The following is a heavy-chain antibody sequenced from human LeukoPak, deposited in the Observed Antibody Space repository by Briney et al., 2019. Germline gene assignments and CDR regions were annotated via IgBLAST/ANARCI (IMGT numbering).Heavy chain of an antibody. D-gene: IGHD2-15*01. CDR2: INHSGRT. CDR1: GGSFSGYY. V-gene: IGHV4-34*01. CDR3: AKGGLVVRSTPVLDY. J-gene: IGHJ4*02. Sequence: SETLSLTCAVYGGSFSGYYWTWIRQPPGEGLEWIGEINHSGRTNYNPSLKSRVTISVDTSKNQFSLKLSSVIAADTAVYYCAKGGLVVRSTPVLDYWVQGTLVNVSS.